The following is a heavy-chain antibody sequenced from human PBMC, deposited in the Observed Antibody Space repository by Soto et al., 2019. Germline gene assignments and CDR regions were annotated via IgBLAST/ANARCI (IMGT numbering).Heavy chain of an antibody. J-gene: IGHJ4*02. CDR2: IYYSGST. CDR1: GAFISSDTYY. Sequence: PSETLSLTCTVSGAFISSDTYYWVWIRQPPGKGLEWIGSIYYSGSTYYNPSLKSRVTISVDRSKNQFSLKLSSVTAADTAVYYCARGGLLPDYWGQGTLVTVSS. CDR3: ARGGLLPDY. D-gene: IGHD6-19*01. V-gene: IGHV4-39*07.